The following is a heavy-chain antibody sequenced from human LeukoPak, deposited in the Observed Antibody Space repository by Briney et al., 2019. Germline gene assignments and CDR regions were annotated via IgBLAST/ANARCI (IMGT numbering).Heavy chain of an antibody. J-gene: IGHJ5*02. CDR2: IQTSGST. CDR1: GGSISGSY. V-gene: IGHV4-4*09. CDR3: ARLGYCSSASCPFDP. Sequence: SETLSLTCTVSGGSISGSYWSWVRQPPGKGREWVGYIQTSGSTNYTPSLRSRLTISFDTSKNQFSLKLSSVTAADTAVYYCARLGYCSSASCPFDPWGQGTLITVSS. D-gene: IGHD2-2*01.